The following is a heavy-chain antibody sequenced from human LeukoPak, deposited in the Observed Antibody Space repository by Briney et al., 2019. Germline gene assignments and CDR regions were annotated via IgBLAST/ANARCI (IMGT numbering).Heavy chain of an antibody. Sequence: SETLSLTCTVSGGSISSSSYYWGWIRQPPGKGLEWIGSIYYSGSTYYNPSLKSRVTISVDTSKNQFSLKLSSVTAADTAVYYCARVPGVRNWYFDLWGRGTLVTVSS. D-gene: IGHD3-3*01. CDR1: GGSISSSSYY. J-gene: IGHJ2*01. CDR3: ARVPGVRNWYFDL. CDR2: IYYSGST. V-gene: IGHV4-39*07.